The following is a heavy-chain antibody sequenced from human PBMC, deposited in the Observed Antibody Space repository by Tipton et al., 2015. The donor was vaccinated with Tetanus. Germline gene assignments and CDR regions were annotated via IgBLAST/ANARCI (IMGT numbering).Heavy chain of an antibody. V-gene: IGHV4-34*01. CDR3: ARGVPYSTTMGSDWFDP. CDR2: INHSGTT. D-gene: IGHD2-2*01. Sequence: AGLVKPPKTLSLTCSVSGGSFSGYLWSWVRQPSGKGLEWIGEINHSGTTNYNPSLKSRVTISVDTSKNQFSLKLRSVTAADTALYYCARGVPYSTTMGSDWFDPWGQGTLVTVSS. J-gene: IGHJ5*02. CDR1: GGSFSGYL.